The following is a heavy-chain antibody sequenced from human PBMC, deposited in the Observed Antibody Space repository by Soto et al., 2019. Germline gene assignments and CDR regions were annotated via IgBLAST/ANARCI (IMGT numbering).Heavy chain of an antibody. CDR3: AKGYCSSTSCYISPFDP. CDR2: IRGSGGST. CDR1: GFTFSSYA. V-gene: IGHV3-23*01. J-gene: IGHJ5*02. Sequence: EVHLLESGGGLVQPGGSLRLSCAASGFTFSSYAMSWVRQAPGKGLEWVSAIRGSGGSTHYADSVKGRFTISRDNSKNTLYLQMNSLRAEDTAVYYCAKGYCSSTSCYISPFDPWGQGTLVTVSS. D-gene: IGHD2-2*02.